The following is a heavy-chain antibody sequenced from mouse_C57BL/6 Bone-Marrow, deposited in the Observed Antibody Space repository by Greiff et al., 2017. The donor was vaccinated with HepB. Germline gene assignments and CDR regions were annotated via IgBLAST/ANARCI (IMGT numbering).Heavy chain of an antibody. J-gene: IGHJ1*03. Sequence: EVQGVESVAELVRPGASVKLSCTASGFNIKNTYMHWVKQRPEQGLEWIGRIDPANGNTKYAPKFQGKATITADTSSNTAYLQLSSLTSEDTAIYYCARWRDRGWYFDVWGTGTTVTVSS. CDR3: ARWRDRGWYFDV. CDR1: GFNIKNTY. CDR2: IDPANGNT. V-gene: IGHV14-3*01. D-gene: IGHD3-3*01.